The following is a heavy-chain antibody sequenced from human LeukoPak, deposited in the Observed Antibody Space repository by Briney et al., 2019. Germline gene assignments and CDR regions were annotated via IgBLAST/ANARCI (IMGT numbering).Heavy chain of an antibody. CDR2: ISGSGGST. V-gene: IGHV3-23*01. CDR3: VKMKPVGVVDP. J-gene: IGHJ5*02. CDR1: GFSFDDYS. D-gene: IGHD1-14*01. Sequence: PGGSLRLSCAASGFSFDDYSMSWVRQAPGKGLEWVSAISGSGGSTYYADSVKGRFTISRDNSKNTLYLQMNSLRAEDTAVYYCVKMKPVGVVDPWGQGTLVTVSS.